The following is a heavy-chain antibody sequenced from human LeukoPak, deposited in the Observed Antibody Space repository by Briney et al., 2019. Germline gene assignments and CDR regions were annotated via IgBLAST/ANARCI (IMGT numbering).Heavy chain of an antibody. D-gene: IGHD3-9*01. CDR2: ISATDGST. CDR1: RFTFSSYA. CDR3: AKDRRRDDVLTGSFSD. J-gene: IGHJ4*02. V-gene: IGHV3-23*01. Sequence: GGSLRLSCAASRFTFSSYAMSWVRQAPGKGLEWVSVISATDGSTYYADSVKGRFTISKDNSKNTLYLQMNSLKTEDTALYYCAKDRRRDDVLTGSFSDWGQGTLVTVSS.